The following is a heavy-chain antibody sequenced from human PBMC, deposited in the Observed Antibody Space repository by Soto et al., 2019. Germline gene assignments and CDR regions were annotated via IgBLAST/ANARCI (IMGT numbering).Heavy chain of an antibody. J-gene: IGHJ4*02. V-gene: IGHV1-18*01. D-gene: IGHD5-18*01. CDR3: APHTLDTGMPSGY. Sequence: QVQLVQSGAEVREPGASVKVSCKASGYTFTNYGVSWVRQAPGQGLEWMGWIGGYKGNTKYAQKLQGRVTLTTDTSTSTAYMELRSLRSDDTAVDYCAPHTLDTGMPSGYWGQGALVTDSS. CDR1: GYTFTNYG. CDR2: IGGYKGNT.